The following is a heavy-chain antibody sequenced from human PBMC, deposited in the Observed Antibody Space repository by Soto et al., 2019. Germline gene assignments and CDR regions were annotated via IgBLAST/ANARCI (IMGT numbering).Heavy chain of an antibody. CDR3: ARDFIAVAGTNYYYGMDV. Sequence: PGGSLRLSCAASGFTFSSYWMSWVRQAPGKGLEWVANIKQDGSEKYYVDSVKGRFTISRDNAKNSLYLQMNSLRAEDTAVYYCARDFIAVAGTNYYYGMDVWGQGTTVTVSS. J-gene: IGHJ6*02. V-gene: IGHV3-7*01. CDR1: GFTFSSYW. D-gene: IGHD6-19*01. CDR2: IKQDGSEK.